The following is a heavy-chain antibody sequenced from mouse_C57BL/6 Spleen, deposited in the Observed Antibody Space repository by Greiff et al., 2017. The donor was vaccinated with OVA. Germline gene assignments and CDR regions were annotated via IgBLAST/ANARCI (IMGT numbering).Heavy chain of an antibody. Sequence: EVKLMESGGGLVKPGGSLTLSCAASGFTFSDYGMHWVRQAPEKGLEWVAYISSGSSTIYYADTVKGRFTISRDNAKNTLFLQMTSLRSEDTAMYYWARPGYGNYWFAYWGQGTLVTVSA. CDR1: GFTFSDYG. CDR2: ISSGSSTI. J-gene: IGHJ3*01. CDR3: ARPGYGNYWFAY. V-gene: IGHV5-17*01. D-gene: IGHD2-10*02.